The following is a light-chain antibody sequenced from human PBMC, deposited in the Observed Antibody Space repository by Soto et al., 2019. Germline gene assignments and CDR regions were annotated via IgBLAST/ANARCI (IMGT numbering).Light chain of an antibody. CDR3: SSYTGTSTLYV. J-gene: IGLJ1*01. Sequence: QSALTQPRSVSGSPGQSVTISCTGTSSDVGGSDYVSWFQHYPGKGPKLLIYDVTRRPSGVPDRFSGSKSGNTASLTISGLQAEDEADYYCSSYTGTSTLYVFGTGTKVTVL. CDR2: DVT. V-gene: IGLV2-11*01. CDR1: SSDVGGSDY.